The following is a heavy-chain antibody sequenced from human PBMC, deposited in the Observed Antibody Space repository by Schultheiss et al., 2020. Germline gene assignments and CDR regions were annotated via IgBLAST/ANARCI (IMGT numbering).Heavy chain of an antibody. V-gene: IGHV2-5*02. CDR1: GFSLSTSGVG. Sequence: SGPTLVKPTQTLTLTCTFSGFSLSTSGVGVGWIRQPPGKALEWLALIYWDDDKRYSPSLKSRLTITKDTSKNQVVLTMTNMDPVDTATYYCAHSGILRSLTDSSLWYYGMDVWGQGTTVTVSS. CDR3: AHSGILRSLTDSSLWYYGMDV. CDR2: IYWDDDK. J-gene: IGHJ6*02. D-gene: IGHD5-12*01.